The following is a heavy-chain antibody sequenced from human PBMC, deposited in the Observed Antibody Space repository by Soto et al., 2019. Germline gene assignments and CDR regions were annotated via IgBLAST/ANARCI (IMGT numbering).Heavy chain of an antibody. Sequence: GGSLRLSCVASEFSISPYWMSWVRQAPGKGLEWVANIKEDGSAARYVDSARDRFLISRDNTKNSLYLQMTNLRAEDTAIYYCVSDGDVCSGSDCSRHIQLWCRGTLVTVSS. CDR2: IKEDGSAA. CDR1: EFSISPYW. D-gene: IGHD5-12*01. CDR3: VSDGDVCSGSDCSRHIQL. V-gene: IGHV3-7*03. J-gene: IGHJ1*01.